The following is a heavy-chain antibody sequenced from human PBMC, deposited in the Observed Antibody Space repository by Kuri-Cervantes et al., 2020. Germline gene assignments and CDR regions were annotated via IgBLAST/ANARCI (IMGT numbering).Heavy chain of an antibody. CDR3: ASNSAQGGGY. V-gene: IGHV3-20*04. J-gene: IGHJ4*02. Sequence: GGSLRLSCAVSGFTFDDYGMSWVRQAPGKGLEWVSGINWNGGSTGYADSVKGRFTISRDNPKNMLHLQMNSLRAEDTAVYYCASNSAQGGGYWGQGTLVTVSS. CDR2: INWNGGST. CDR1: GFTFDDYG. D-gene: IGHD2-8*01.